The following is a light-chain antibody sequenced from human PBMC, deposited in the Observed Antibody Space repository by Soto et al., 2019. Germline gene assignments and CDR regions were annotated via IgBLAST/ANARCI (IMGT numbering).Light chain of an antibody. Sequence: PCTLPFLPAPCLPLSGRACQSVSNSYLAWYQQKPGQAPRPLISGASRRATGVPDRFSGSGSGTDFTLTISRLEPEDFAVYYCQQYVHWPPGTFGQGTKVDIK. CDR1: QSVSNSY. J-gene: IGKJ1*01. CDR2: GAS. CDR3: QQYVHWPPGT. V-gene: IGKV3-20*01.